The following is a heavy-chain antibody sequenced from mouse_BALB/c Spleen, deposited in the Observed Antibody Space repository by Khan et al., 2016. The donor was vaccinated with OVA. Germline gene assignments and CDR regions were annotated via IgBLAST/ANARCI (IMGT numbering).Heavy chain of an antibody. CDR2: IDPAIGNI. Sequence: VQLQQSGAELVKPGASVKLSCTASGFNIKDTYIHWLKQRPEQGLEWIGRIDPAIGNIRYDPKFQDKATITTDTSSNTAYLQLSSLTSEDAAVXFCFSPNWVVDWGQGTLVTVSA. J-gene: IGHJ3*01. D-gene: IGHD4-1*01. CDR3: FSPNWVVD. V-gene: IGHV14-3*02. CDR1: GFNIKDTY.